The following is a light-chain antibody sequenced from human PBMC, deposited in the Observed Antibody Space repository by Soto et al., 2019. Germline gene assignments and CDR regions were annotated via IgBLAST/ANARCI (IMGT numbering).Light chain of an antibody. V-gene: IGKV1-12*01. CDR1: QGISNW. J-gene: IGKJ4*01. CDR3: QQANSFPLT. Sequence: DIQMTQSPSSVSESVGDRVSITCRASQGISNWLAWYQQKPGRAPKLLIYTGSSLQSGVPSRFSGTGSGTDFPLTISSRQPEDVATYYCQQANSFPLTFVGGTKVEIK. CDR2: TGS.